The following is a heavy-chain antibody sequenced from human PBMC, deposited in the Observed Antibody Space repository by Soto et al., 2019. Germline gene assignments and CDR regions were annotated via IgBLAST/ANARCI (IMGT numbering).Heavy chain of an antibody. Sequence: QVQLVQSGAEVKTPGSSVKVSCKASGGTLSDYAISWVRQAPGQGLEWMGGIMPTVDSANYAQNFQGRLTFSADESTSTANRELSSLRAADTAVYYGAVAEVREIIAQASAAMAVWGQGTTVIVSS. D-gene: IGHD3-10*01. CDR3: AVAEVREIIAQASAAMAV. J-gene: IGHJ6*02. CDR1: GGTLSDYA. CDR2: IMPTVDSA. V-gene: IGHV1-69*01.